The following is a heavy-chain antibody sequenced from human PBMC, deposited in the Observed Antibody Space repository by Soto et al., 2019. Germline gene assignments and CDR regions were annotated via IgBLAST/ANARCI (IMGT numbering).Heavy chain of an antibody. Sequence: QVQLQESGPGLVKPSETLSLTCTVSGGSISTDYWSWIRQPPGKRLEYIGFIYYGGSTNYNPSLASRVPISPDTSKNQFSLKLSSVTAADTAVYYCARGEWFLRGYGMDVWGRGTTVTVS. V-gene: IGHV4-59*01. CDR1: GGSISTDY. D-gene: IGHD3-3*01. CDR3: ARGEWFLRGYGMDV. CDR2: IYYGGST. J-gene: IGHJ6*02.